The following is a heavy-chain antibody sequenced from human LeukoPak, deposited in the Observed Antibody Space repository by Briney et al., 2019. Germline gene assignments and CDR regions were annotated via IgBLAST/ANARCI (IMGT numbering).Heavy chain of an antibody. V-gene: IGHV3-7*01. CDR1: GFIFSDYA. D-gene: IGHD2-2*01. J-gene: IGHJ6*03. Sequence: GGSLRLSCEVSGFIFSDYAMNWVRQAPRKGLEWVANIKQDGSEKYYVDSVKGRFTISRDNAKNSLYLQMNSLRAEDTAVYYCARSPGGPADIVVVPGDYYYMDVWGKGTTVTVSS. CDR3: ARSPGGPADIVVVPGDYYYMDV. CDR2: IKQDGSEK.